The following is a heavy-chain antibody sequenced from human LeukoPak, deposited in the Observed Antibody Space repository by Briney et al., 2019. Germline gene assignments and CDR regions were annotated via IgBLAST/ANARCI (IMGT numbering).Heavy chain of an antibody. J-gene: IGHJ4*02. CDR2: FDPEDGET. Sequence: ASVKVSCKVSGYTLTELSMHWVRQAPGKGLEWMGGFDPEDGETIYAQTFQGRVTMTEDTSTDTAYMELSSLRSEDTAVYYCATDNSYGYPFDYWGQGTLVTVSS. V-gene: IGHV1-24*01. CDR3: ATDNSYGYPFDY. CDR1: GYTLTELS. D-gene: IGHD5-18*01.